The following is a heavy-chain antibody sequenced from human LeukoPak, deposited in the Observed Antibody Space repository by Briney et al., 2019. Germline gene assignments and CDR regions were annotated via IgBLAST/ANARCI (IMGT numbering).Heavy chain of an antibody. CDR3: ARNDSSGYFDY. V-gene: IGHV4-38-2*01. CDR2: VYHSGST. J-gene: IGHJ4*02. D-gene: IGHD3-22*01. Sequence: SSETLSLTCAVSDYSISSGNYWGWIRQPPGKGLEWIGSVYHSGSTHYSPSLKRRVTIAVDTSKNQFSLKLSSVTAADTAVYYCARNDSSGYFDYWGQGTLVTVSS. CDR1: DYSISSGNY.